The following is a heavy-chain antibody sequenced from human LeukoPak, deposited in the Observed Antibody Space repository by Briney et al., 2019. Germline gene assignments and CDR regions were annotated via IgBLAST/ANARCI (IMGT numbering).Heavy chain of an antibody. CDR3: ARDGSAGRLRTPNFDY. J-gene: IGHJ4*02. Sequence: PGGSLRLSCAASGFTFSAYYMSWIRQAPGKGLEWVSYISSSGSTIYYADSVKGRFTISRDNAKNSLYLQMNSLRAEDTAVYYCARDGSAGRLRTPNFDYWGQGTLVTVSS. D-gene: IGHD3-10*01. V-gene: IGHV3-11*04. CDR1: GFTFSAYY. CDR2: ISSSGSTI.